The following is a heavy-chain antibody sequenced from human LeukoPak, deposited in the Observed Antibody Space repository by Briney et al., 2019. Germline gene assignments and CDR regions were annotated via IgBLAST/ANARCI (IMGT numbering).Heavy chain of an antibody. V-gene: IGHV3-53*01. J-gene: IGHJ4*02. CDR1: GFPFSRYW. D-gene: IGHD2-15*01. CDR2: IYGGDAT. CDR3: ATLYGGQRADGY. Sequence: GGSLRLSCAASGFPFSRYWMSWVRQAPGKGLEWVSSIYGGDATEYAGSVKGRFTISRDNSKNTLYLQMNSLRTDDTAVYYCATLYGGQRADGYWGQGTLVIVSS.